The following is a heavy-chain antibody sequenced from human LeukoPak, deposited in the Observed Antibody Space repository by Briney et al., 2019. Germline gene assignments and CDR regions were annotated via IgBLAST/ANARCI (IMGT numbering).Heavy chain of an antibody. CDR2: IKEDGSEE. Sequence: GGSLRLSCEASGFTFSSYLMNWVRQAPGKGLEWVTNIKEDGSEEYYVDSVKGRFIISRDNAKKSLFLQMNSLRAEDTAVYYCAASAAGLDYWGQGTLVTVSS. CDR3: AASAAGLDY. J-gene: IGHJ4*02. D-gene: IGHD6-13*01. CDR1: GFTFSSYL. V-gene: IGHV3-7*01.